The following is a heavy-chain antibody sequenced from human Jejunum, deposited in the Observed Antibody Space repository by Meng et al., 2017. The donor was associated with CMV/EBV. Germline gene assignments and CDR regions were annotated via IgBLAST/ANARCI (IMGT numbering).Heavy chain of an antibody. CDR3: ARESMVPVSRYYFYLMDV. Sequence: SSCWTWVPLPPGMGLEWIGYISYSGKVSYNPSLETRVSITRDTSKNQFSLTLTSVTAADTAFYYCARESMVPVSRYYFYLMDVWGQGATVTVSS. V-gene: IGHV4-59*01. J-gene: IGHJ6*02. D-gene: IGHD2-8*01. CDR2: ISYSGKV. CDR1: SSC.